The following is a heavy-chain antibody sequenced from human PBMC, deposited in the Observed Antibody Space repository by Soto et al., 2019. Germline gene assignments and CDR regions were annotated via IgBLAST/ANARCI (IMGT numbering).Heavy chain of an antibody. CDR1: GHTSTPYN. J-gene: IGHJ4*02. CDR2: INPSGDT. D-gene: IGHD7-27*01. Sequence: ASVKVSCKASGHTSTPYNMHWVRQAPGQGLEWMGIINPSGDTTYAQKFQGRVSMTRDSSTTTVYMELSSLRSEDTAVYYCARDAWGLDYWGQGTLVTVSS. CDR3: ARDAWGLDY. V-gene: IGHV1-46*01.